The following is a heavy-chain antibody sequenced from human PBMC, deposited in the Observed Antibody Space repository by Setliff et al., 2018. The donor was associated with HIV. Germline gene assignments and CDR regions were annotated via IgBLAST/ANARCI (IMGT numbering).Heavy chain of an antibody. CDR2: VTHSGST. V-gene: IGHV4-34*01. D-gene: IGHD6-19*01. CDR1: GGSISGYY. Sequence: PSETLSLTCNVSGGSISGYYWSWVRQPPGKGLEWIGEVTHSGSTTYDPSLKSRITISVDTSKNQFSLKLTSVTAADMGVYYCARGRKKTLAVSGTRYFDFWGQGTLVTVSS. CDR3: ARGRKKTLAVSGTRYFDF. J-gene: IGHJ4*02.